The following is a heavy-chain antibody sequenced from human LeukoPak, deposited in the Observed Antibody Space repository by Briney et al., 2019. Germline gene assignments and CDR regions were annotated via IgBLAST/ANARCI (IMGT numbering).Heavy chain of an antibody. CDR2: TYSGGST. J-gene: IGHJ4*02. D-gene: IGHD3-22*01. V-gene: IGHV3-66*01. Sequence: AGGSLRLSCAASGFTVSSNYMNWVRQAPGKGLEWVSLTYSGGSTHYADSVKGRFTISRDNSKTTLYLQMNSLRAEDTAVYYCARGGDSSYYGDYWGQGTLVTVSS. CDR1: GFTVSSNY. CDR3: ARGGDSSYYGDY.